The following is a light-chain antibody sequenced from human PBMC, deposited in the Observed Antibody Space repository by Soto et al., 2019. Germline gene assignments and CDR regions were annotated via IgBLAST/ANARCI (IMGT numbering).Light chain of an antibody. CDR2: WAS. Sequence: DIVMTQSPDSLAVSLGERATINCKSSQSVFYSSNNKNYLAWYQQKPGQPPKLLIYWASTRESGVPDRFSGSGSGTDFTLTISSLQAEDVAVYYCQQYYSTMWTFGQGTKVDTK. CDR3: QQYYSTMWT. CDR1: QSVFYSSNNKNY. V-gene: IGKV4-1*01. J-gene: IGKJ1*01.